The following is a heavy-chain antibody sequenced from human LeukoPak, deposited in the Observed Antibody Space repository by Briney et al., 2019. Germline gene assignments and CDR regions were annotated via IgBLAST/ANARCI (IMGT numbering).Heavy chain of an antibody. Sequence: GGSLRLSCAASGFTVSSNYMSWVRQAPGKGLEWVSVIYSGGSTYYADSVKGRFTISRGNSKNTLYLQMNSLRAEDTAVYYCAGQAVTTYYYGMDVWGQGTTVTVSS. V-gene: IGHV3-66*04. J-gene: IGHJ6*02. D-gene: IGHD4-17*01. CDR2: IYSGGST. CDR1: GFTVSSNY. CDR3: AGQAVTTYYYGMDV.